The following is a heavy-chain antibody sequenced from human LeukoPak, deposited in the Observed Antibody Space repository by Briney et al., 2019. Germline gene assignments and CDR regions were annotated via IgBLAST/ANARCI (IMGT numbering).Heavy chain of an antibody. CDR1: GYSISSGYY. CDR2: IYHSGST. V-gene: IGHV4-38-2*02. J-gene: IGHJ4*02. Sequence: SETLSLTCTVSGYSISSGYYWGWIRQPPGKGLEWIGSIYHSGSTYYNPFLKSRVTISVDTSKNQFSLKLSSVTAADTAVYYCARRVYYFDYWGQGTLVTVSS. CDR3: ARRVYYFDY.